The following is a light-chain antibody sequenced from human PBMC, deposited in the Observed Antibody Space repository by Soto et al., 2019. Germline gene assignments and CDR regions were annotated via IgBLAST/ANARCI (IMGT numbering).Light chain of an antibody. Sequence: DIQMTQSPSYLSASVGDRITITCRASQSISKFLNWYQQRPGAAPRLLIYGASNLQSGVPSRFSGSGSGTEFTLTISSLQPDDFATYYCQQYNSYSWTFGQGTKVDIK. CDR1: QSISKF. CDR2: GAS. V-gene: IGKV1-5*03. J-gene: IGKJ1*01. CDR3: QQYNSYSWT.